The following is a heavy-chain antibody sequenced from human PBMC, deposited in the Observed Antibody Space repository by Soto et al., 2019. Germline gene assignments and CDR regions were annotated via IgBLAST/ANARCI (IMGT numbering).Heavy chain of an antibody. CDR3: ARSHSFDGSIYHYYFDF. Sequence: ETLSLTCTVSGGSISTYYWSWIRQPPGGTLEWIGYIYASGATTYNPSLESRVTMSVDMPNNEFSLELTSLTAADTAVYYCARSHSFDGSIYHYYFDFWGQGTLVTVSS. CDR1: GGSISTYY. V-gene: IGHV4-59*01. J-gene: IGHJ4*02. D-gene: IGHD3-10*01. CDR2: IYASGAT.